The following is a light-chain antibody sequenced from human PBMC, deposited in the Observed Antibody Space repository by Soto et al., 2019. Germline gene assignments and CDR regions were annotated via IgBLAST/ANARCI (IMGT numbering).Light chain of an antibody. CDR1: QRVSSSY. Sequence: EIVLTQSPGTLSLSPGERATLSCRASQRVSSSYLAWYQQKPGQAPRLLIYGASSRATGIPDRFSGSGSGIDFTLTISRLEPEDFAVYYCQQYGSSPRFTFGPGTKVDIK. J-gene: IGKJ3*01. CDR3: QQYGSSPRFT. CDR2: GAS. V-gene: IGKV3-20*01.